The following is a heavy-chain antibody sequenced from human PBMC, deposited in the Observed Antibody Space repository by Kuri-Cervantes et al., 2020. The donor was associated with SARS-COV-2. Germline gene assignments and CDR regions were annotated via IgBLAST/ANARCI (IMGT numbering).Heavy chain of an antibody. CDR1: GFTFSSYA. J-gene: IGHJ4*02. D-gene: IGHD3-3*01. CDR2: ISYDGSNK. Sequence: GGSLRLSCAASGFTFSSYAMHWVRQAPGKGLEWVAVISYDGSNKYYADSVRGRFTISRDNSKNTLYLQMNSLRAEDTAVYYCARGGFLEWFLDYWGQGTLVTVSS. CDR3: ARGGFLEWFLDY. V-gene: IGHV3-30-3*01.